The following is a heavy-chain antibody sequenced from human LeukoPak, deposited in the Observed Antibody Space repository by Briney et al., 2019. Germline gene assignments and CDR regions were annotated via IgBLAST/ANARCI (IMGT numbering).Heavy chain of an antibody. CDR1: GGTFSSYA. Sequence: SVKVSCKASGGTFSSYAISWVRQAPGQGLGWMGRIIPIFGTANYAQKFQGRVTITTDESTSTAYMELSSLRSEDTAVYYCARDKHYYGSGSYYSDYWGQGTLVTVSS. V-gene: IGHV1-69*05. CDR2: IIPIFGTA. D-gene: IGHD3-10*01. J-gene: IGHJ4*02. CDR3: ARDKHYYGSGSYYSDY.